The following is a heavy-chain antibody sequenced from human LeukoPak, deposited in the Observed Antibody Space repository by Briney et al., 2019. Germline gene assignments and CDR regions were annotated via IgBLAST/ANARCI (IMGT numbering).Heavy chain of an antibody. CDR3: AREGDSSGWSPFDAFDI. D-gene: IGHD6-19*01. V-gene: IGHV4-30-2*01. Sequence: SQTLSLTCAVSGGSISSGGYSWSWIRQPPGKGLEWIGYIYHSGSTYYNPSLKSRVTMSVDTSKNQFSLKLSSVTAADTAVYYCAREGDSSGWSPFDAFDIWGQGTMVTVSS. CDR1: GGSISSGGYS. J-gene: IGHJ3*02. CDR2: IYHSGST.